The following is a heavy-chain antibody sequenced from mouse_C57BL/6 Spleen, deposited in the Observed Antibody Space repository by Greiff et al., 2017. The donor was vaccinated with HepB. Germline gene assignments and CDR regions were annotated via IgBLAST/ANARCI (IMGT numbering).Heavy chain of an antibody. CDR2: IYPGDGDT. CDR3: ARSGYGNYCDY. Sequence: VQGVESGAELVKPGASVKISCKASGYAFSSYWMNWVKQRPGKGLEWIGQIYPGDGDTNYNGKFKGKATLTADKSSSTAYMQLSSLTSEDSAVYFCARSGYGNYCDYWGQGTTLTVSS. V-gene: IGHV1-80*01. CDR1: GYAFSSYW. J-gene: IGHJ2*01. D-gene: IGHD2-1*01.